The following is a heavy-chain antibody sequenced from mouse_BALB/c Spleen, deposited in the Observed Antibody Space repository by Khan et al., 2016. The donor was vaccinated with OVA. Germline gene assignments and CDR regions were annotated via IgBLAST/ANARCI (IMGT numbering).Heavy chain of an antibody. CDR2: INPSSGYT. CDR1: GYTFTSYT. Sequence: VQLQQSGAELARPGASVKMSCKASGYTFTSYTMHWVKQRPGQGLEWIGYINPSSGYTKYTQKFKDKATLTADKSSSTAYMQLSSQTSEDSAVYDWARTHERWGQGTTLTVSS. CDR3: ARTHER. V-gene: IGHV1-4*01. J-gene: IGHJ2*01.